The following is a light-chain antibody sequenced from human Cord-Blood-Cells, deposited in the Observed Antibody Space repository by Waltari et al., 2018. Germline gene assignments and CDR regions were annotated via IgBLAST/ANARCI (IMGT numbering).Light chain of an antibody. CDR2: NVS. J-gene: IGLJ3*02. CDR1: SSDVGGYNY. Sequence: QSALTQPASVSGSPGQSITISCTGTSSDVGGYNYVSWYQQHPDKAPKLMIYNVSKRPSGVSTRFSGSKSGNTASLTISGLQAEDEADYYCSSYTSSSTWVFGGGTKLTVL. CDR3: SSYTSSSTWV. V-gene: IGLV2-14*01.